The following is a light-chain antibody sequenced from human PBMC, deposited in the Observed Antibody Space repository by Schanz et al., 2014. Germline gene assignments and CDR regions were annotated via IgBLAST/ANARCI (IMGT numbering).Light chain of an antibody. CDR1: SSNIGSNY. Sequence: QSVLTQPPSAFGTPGQRVTISCSGSSSNIGSNYVYWYQQIPGTAPKLLIYSNNQRPSGVPDRFSGSKSGTSASLAISGLRSEDEADYHCAAWDDSLSGTVFGGGTKLTVL. CDR3: AAWDDSLSGTV. CDR2: SNN. J-gene: IGLJ3*02. V-gene: IGLV1-47*02.